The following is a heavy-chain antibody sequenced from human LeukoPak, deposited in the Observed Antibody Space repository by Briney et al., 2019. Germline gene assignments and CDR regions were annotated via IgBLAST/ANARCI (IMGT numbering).Heavy chain of an antibody. CDR1: GGSISSYY. CDR2: IYYSGST. J-gene: IGHJ4*02. Sequence: SETLSLTCTVSGGSISSYYWSWIRQPPGKGLEWIGYIYYSGSTNYNPSLKSRVTMSVDTSKNQFSLKMTAVTAADTAVYYCARGLRDSGYYHALDYWGQGTLVTVSS. D-gene: IGHD5-12*01. CDR3: ARGLRDSGYYHALDY. V-gene: IGHV4-59*08.